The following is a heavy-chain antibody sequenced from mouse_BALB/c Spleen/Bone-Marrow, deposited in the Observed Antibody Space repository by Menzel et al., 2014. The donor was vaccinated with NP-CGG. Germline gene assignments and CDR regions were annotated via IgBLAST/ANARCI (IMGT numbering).Heavy chain of an antibody. V-gene: IGHV1S81*02. CDR3: ARRDFRSWFVY. D-gene: IGHD2-14*01. CDR1: GYTFTSYW. CDR2: INPSNGRA. Sequence: QVQLQQSGAELVKPGASVNLSCKASGYTFTSYWVYWVKQRPGQGLEWIGEINPSNGRANYNEKFKNKATLTVDKSTSTAYMQVSSLTSEDSAIYYCARRDFRSWFVYWGQGTLVTVSA. J-gene: IGHJ3*01.